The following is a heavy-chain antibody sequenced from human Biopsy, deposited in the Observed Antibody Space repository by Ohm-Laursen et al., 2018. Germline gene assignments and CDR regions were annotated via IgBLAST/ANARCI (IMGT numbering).Heavy chain of an antibody. CDR2: VHHDGRA. D-gene: IGHD2-2*01. CDR1: GGTYSGYY. CDR3: ARGGTLVVVPTAVLHSFDI. Sequence: GTLSLTCAVYGGTYSGYYWSWIRQPPGKGLEWIGEVHHDGRANYNPSLKSRATISVDTSKNQFSLKVISVTAADTAVYYCARGGTLVVVPTAVLHSFDIWGQGTMVTVSS. J-gene: IGHJ3*02. V-gene: IGHV4-34*01.